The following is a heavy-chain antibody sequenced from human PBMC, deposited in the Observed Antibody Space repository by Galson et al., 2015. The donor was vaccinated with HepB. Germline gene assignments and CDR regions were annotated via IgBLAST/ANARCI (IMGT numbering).Heavy chain of an antibody. CDR2: ISSSSSYT. D-gene: IGHD1-1*01. CDR1: GFTFSDYY. Sequence: SLRLSCAASGFTFSDYYMSWIRQAPGKGLEWVSYISSSSSYTNYADSVKGRFTISRDNAKNSLYLQMNSLRAEDTAVYYCAREVERLELPSRYYGMDVWGQGTTVTVSS. CDR3: AREVERLELPSRYYGMDV. V-gene: IGHV3-11*06. J-gene: IGHJ6*02.